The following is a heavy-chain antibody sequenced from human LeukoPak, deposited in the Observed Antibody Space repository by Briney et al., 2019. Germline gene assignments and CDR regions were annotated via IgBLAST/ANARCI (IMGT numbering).Heavy chain of an antibody. D-gene: IGHD2-15*01. CDR1: GFAFSDYW. CDR2: IYSGGTI. J-gene: IGHJ3*02. V-gene: IGHV3-53*01. CDR3: ARDRRVGGRSDAFDI. Sequence: PGGSLRLSCSASGFAFSDYWMTWVRQAPGRGLEWVSVIYSGGTIYYADSVKGRFTISRDNSKNTLYLQMNSLRAEDTAVYYCARDRRVGGRSDAFDIWGQGTMVTVS.